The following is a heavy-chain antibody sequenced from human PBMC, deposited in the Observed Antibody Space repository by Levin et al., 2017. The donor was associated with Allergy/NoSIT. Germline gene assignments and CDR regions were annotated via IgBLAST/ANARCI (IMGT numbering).Heavy chain of an antibody. CDR1: GYTFTGYY. Sequence: ASVKVSCKASGYTFTGYYMHWVRQAPGQGLEWMGRINPNSGGTNYAQKFQGRVTMTRDTSISTAYMELSRLRSDDTAVYYCARIGGEYYYDSSGYYDDYWGQGTLVTVSS. CDR3: ARIGGEYYYDSSGYYDDY. D-gene: IGHD3-22*01. J-gene: IGHJ4*02. V-gene: IGHV1-2*06. CDR2: INPNSGGT.